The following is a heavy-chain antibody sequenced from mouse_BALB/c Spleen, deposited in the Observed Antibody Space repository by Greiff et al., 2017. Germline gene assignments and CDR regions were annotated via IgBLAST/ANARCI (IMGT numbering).Heavy chain of an antibody. J-gene: IGHJ4*01. CDR1: GYTFTNYW. CDR3: ARGRGSYAMDY. V-gene: IGHV1-63*02. Sequence: QVQLKESGAELVRPGTSVKISCKASGYTFTNYWLGWVKQRPGHGLEWIGDIYPGGGYTNYNEKFKGKATLTADTSSSTAYMQLSSLTSEDAAVYFCARGRGSYAMDYWGQGTSVTVSS. CDR2: IYPGGGYT.